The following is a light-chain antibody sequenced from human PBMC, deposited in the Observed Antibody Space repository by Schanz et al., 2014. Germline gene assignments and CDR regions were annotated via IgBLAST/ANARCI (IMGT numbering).Light chain of an antibody. J-gene: IGKJ2*01. CDR1: QDISSW. CDR3: QQYYRYPYT. Sequence: DIQMTQSPSSVSASVGDRVAITCRASQDISSWLAWYQQKPGKAPKLLIYDASSLQSGVPSRFSGSGSATEFTLTINSLQPDDFATYYCQQYYRYPYTFGRGSRLDIK. V-gene: IGKV1D-16*01. CDR2: DAS.